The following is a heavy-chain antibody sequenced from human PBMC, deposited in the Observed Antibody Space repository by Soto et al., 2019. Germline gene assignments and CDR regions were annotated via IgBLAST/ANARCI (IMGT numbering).Heavy chain of an antibody. V-gene: IGHV1-2*02. D-gene: IGHD6-19*01. CDR2: INPNSGGK. CDR3: AREAHYSSGWYGRGSYNWFDP. J-gene: IGHJ5*02. Sequence: ASLKVSCKASGYTFTGYYMHWVRQAPGQGLEWMGWINPNSGGKNYAQKFQGRVTMTRDTSIRTAYMELSRLRSDDTAVYYCAREAHYSSGWYGRGSYNWFDPWGQGTLVPVSS. CDR1: GYTFTGYY.